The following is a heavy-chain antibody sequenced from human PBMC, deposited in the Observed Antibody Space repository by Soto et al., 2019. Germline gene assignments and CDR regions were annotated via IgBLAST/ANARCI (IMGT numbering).Heavy chain of an antibody. V-gene: IGHV3-66*01. CDR3: ARVRSSSYHYFDY. J-gene: IGHJ4*02. CDR1: GFTVSSYH. Sequence: EVQLVESGGGLVQPGGSLRLSCAASGFTVSSYHMSWVRQAPGKGLEWISVIYSAGSADFADSVKGRFTISRDNSKNTRYLQMSSLRAEDTAVYYCARVRSSSYHYFDYWGQGTLVTVSS. CDR2: IYSAGSA. D-gene: IGHD6-13*01.